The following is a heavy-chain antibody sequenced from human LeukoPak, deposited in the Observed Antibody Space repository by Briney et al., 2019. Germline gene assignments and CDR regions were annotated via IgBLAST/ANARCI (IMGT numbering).Heavy chain of an antibody. V-gene: IGHV3-7*03. Sequence: GGSLRLSCAASGFSFSGFRMSWVRQAPGRGLEWVAKINQGGGEKDYVDSVRGRFTISRDNSKNTLYLQMNSLRAEDTAVYYCARRTSAVDYWGQGTLVTVSS. D-gene: IGHD2-2*01. CDR1: GFSFSGFR. CDR3: ARRTSAVDY. J-gene: IGHJ4*02. CDR2: INQGGGEK.